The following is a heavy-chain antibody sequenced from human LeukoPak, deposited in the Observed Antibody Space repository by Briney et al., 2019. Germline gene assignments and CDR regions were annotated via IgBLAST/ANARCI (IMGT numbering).Heavy chain of an antibody. Sequence: PSETLSLTCTVSGGSISSGGYYWSWIRQHPGKGLEWIGYIYYSGSTYYNPSLKSRVTISVDTSKNQFSLKLSSVTAADTAVYYCARVGRDGYLDYWGQGTLVTVSS. D-gene: IGHD5-24*01. CDR2: IYYSGST. CDR1: GGSISSGGYY. V-gene: IGHV4-31*03. J-gene: IGHJ4*02. CDR3: ARVGRDGYLDY.